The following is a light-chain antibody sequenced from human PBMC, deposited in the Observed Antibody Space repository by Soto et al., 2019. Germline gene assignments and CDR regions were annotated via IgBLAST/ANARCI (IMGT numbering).Light chain of an antibody. J-gene: IGKJ1*01. CDR1: QSVSSY. V-gene: IGKV3-20*01. CDR2: GAS. Sequence: VFTQSPATLSLSPGDRATLSCRASQSVSSYFAWYQQKPGQAPRLLIYGASTRATGIADRFSGGGSGTDFTLTISRLEPEDFAVYHCQQYGRSWTFGQGTKVDI. CDR3: QQYGRSWT.